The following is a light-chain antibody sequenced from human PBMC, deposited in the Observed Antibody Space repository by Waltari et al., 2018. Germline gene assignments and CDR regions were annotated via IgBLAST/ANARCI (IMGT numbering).Light chain of an antibody. Sequence: DIVMTQSPDSVAVSLGERVTITCKSSQGILYRPNNNNYLAWYQQKPGQPPKLIIYWASTRASGVPDRFSGSGSGTDFTLPISSMRYEDAAVYYCQQYHTTPYTFGQGTKVEIK. CDR2: WAS. CDR1: QGILYRPNNNNY. CDR3: QQYHTTPYT. V-gene: IGKV4-1*01. J-gene: IGKJ2*01.